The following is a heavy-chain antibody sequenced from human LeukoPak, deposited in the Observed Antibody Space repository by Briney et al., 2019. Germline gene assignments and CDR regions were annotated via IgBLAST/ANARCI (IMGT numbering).Heavy chain of an antibody. V-gene: IGHV3-30-3*01. J-gene: IGHJ4*02. CDR2: ISYDGSNK. CDR1: GFTFSSYA. CDR3: ARDRRYSGSYFGNFDY. Sequence: GGSLRLSCAASGFTFSSYAMHRVRQAPGKGLEWVAVISYDGSNKYYADSVKGRFTISRDNAKNPLYLQMNSLRAEDTAVYYCARDRRYSGSYFGNFDYWGQGTLVTVSS. D-gene: IGHD1-26*01.